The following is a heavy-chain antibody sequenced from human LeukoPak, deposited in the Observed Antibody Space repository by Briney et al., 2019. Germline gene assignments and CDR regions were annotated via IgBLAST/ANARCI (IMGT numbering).Heavy chain of an antibody. V-gene: IGHV1-46*01. CDR2: INPSGGST. D-gene: IGHD6-19*01. CDR3: ARDFSFSSGRAGFDY. Sequence: ASVKVSCKASGYTFTSYYMHWVRQAPGQGLEWMGIINPSGGSTSYAQKFQGRVTMTRDTSTSTVYMELSRLRSDDTAVYYCARDFSFSSGRAGFDYWGQGTLVTVSS. CDR1: GYTFTSYY. J-gene: IGHJ4*02.